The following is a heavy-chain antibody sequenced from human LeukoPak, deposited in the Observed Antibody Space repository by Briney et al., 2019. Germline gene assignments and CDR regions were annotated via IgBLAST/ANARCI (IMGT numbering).Heavy chain of an antibody. CDR2: IFPGDSDT. CDR3: ARDSYDSSGFYPGSRWFDP. D-gene: IGHD3-22*01. V-gene: IGHV5-51*01. J-gene: IGHJ5*02. Sequence: GESLKISCKASGYNFTNYWIGWVRQMPGKGLEWMGIIFPGDSDTTYSPSFEGQATISADKSVSTAYLQWRSLKASDTAMYYCARDSYDSSGFYPGSRWFDPWGQGTLVTVSS. CDR1: GYNFTNYW.